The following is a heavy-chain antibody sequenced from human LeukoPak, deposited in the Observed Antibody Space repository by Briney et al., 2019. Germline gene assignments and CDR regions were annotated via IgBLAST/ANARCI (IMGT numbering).Heavy chain of an antibody. D-gene: IGHD1-26*01. CDR1: GFTFSSYG. J-gene: IGHJ4*02. CDR2: IYTGGSA. Sequence: GGSLRLSCAASGFTFSSYGMHWLRQAPGKGLQWVSVIYTGGSAHYADSVRGRFTISRVTSNNTLFLQMNSLSAEDTAVYYCVRSSGGVGGPGIRYFDFWGQGTLVTVSS. CDR3: VRSSGGVGGPGIRYFDF. V-gene: IGHV3-NL1*01.